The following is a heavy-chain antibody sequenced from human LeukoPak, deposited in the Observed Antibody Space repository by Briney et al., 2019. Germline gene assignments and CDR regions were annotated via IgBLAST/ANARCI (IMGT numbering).Heavy chain of an antibody. D-gene: IGHD3-10*01. CDR3: ARGITMVRGVIIRYGMDV. CDR2: IKQDGSEK. Sequence: GGSLRLSCAASGFTFSRYWMSWVRQAPGKGLEWVANIKQDGSEKYYVDSVKGRFTISRDNAKNSLYLQMNSLRAEDTAVYYCARGITMVRGVIIRYGMDVWGKGTTVTVSS. CDR1: GFTFSRYW. V-gene: IGHV3-7*03. J-gene: IGHJ6*04.